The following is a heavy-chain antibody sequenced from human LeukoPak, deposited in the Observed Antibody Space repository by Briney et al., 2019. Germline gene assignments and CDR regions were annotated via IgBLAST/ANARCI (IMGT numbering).Heavy chain of an antibody. CDR1: GGTFSSYA. Sequence: GASVKVSCKASGGTFSSYAISWVRQAPGQGLEWMGGIIPIFGTANYAQKFQGRVTITTDESTSTAYMELSSLRSEDTAVYYCAREIRRQLVRYYYYYMGVWGKGTTVTVSS. CDR2: IIPIFGTA. D-gene: IGHD6-6*01. V-gene: IGHV1-69*05. J-gene: IGHJ6*03. CDR3: AREIRRQLVRYYYYYMGV.